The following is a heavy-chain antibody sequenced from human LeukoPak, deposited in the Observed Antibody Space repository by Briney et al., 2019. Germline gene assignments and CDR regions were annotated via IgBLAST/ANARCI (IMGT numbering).Heavy chain of an antibody. CDR3: ARRGAYCGGDCYSGVDI. CDR2: INPNSGGT. V-gene: IGHV1-2*02. J-gene: IGHJ3*02. CDR1: GYTFTGYY. D-gene: IGHD2-21*02. Sequence: GASVKVSCKASGYTFTGYYMRWVRQAPGQGLEWMGWINPNSGGTNYAQKFQGRVTMTRDTSISTAYMELSRLRSDDTAVYYCARRGAYCGGDCYSGVDIWGQGTMVTVSS.